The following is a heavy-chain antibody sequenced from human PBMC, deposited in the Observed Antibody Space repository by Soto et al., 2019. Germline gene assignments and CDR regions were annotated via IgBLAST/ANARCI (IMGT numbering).Heavy chain of an antibody. CDR3: ARPNDFWNGYGPFDY. J-gene: IGHJ4*02. D-gene: IGHD3-3*01. Sequence: QVQLQASGPGLVKPSQTLSVLCTVSGGSITSNGYYWSWICQHPGKGLEWIGSIFYSGSTYYNPSLESRVTISLDTSKNGFSLRLNSVTAADTAIYYCARPNDFWNGYGPFDYWGQGFLVTVSS. CDR2: IFYSGST. V-gene: IGHV4-31*03. CDR1: GGSITSNGYY.